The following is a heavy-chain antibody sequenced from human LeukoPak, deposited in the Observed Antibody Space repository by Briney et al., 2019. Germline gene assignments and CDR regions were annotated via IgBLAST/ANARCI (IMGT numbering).Heavy chain of an antibody. V-gene: IGHV3-21*01. CDR1: GFTFSSYS. J-gene: IGHJ5*02. CDR3: ARDVALRGDNWFDP. Sequence: PGGSLRLSCAASGFTFSSYSMNWVRRAPGKGLEWVSSISSSSSYIYYADSVKGRFTISRDNAKNSLYLQMNSLRAEDTAVYYCARDVALRGDNWFDPWGQGTLVTVSS. D-gene: IGHD2-15*01. CDR2: ISSSSSYI.